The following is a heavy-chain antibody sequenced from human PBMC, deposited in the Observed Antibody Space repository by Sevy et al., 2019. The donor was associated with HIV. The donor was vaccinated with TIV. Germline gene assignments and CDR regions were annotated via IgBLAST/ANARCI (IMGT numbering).Heavy chain of an antibody. CDR1: GFTFSSYA. V-gene: IGHV3-30-3*01. CDR3: AREEALLWFGELPPWYFDY. Sequence: GSLRLSCAASGFTFSSYAMHWVRQAPGKGLEWVAVISYDGSNKYYADSVKGRFTISRDNSKNTLYLQMNSLRAEDTAVYYCAREEALLWFGELPPWYFDYWGQGTLVTVSS. D-gene: IGHD3-10*01. CDR2: ISYDGSNK. J-gene: IGHJ4*02.